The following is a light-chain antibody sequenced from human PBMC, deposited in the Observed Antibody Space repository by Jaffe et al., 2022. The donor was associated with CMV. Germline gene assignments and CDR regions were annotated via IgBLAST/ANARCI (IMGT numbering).Light chain of an antibody. V-gene: IGKV3-20*01. CDR3: QQYASAPIT. CDR1: QSVSSSNY. CDR2: GAS. Sequence: EIVLTQSPGTLSLSPGERATLSCRASQSVSSSNYLAWYQQKPGQAPRLLIYGASSRATGFPDRFSGSGSATDFTLTISRLEPEDFAVYYCQQYASAPITFGQGTRLEIK. J-gene: IGKJ5*01.